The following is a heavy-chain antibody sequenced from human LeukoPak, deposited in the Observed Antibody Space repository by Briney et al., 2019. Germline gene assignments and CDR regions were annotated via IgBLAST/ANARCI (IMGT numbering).Heavy chain of an antibody. CDR3: ARKLLLAFDY. V-gene: IGHV4-30-4*01. Sequence: TLSLTCTVSGGSISSGGYYWSWIRQHPGKGLEWIGYIYYSGSSYYNPSLKSRVTISVDTSKNQFSLKLSSVTAADTAVYYCARKLLLAFDYWGQGTLVTVSS. CDR2: IYYSGSS. J-gene: IGHJ4*02. D-gene: IGHD3-22*01. CDR1: GGSISSGGYY.